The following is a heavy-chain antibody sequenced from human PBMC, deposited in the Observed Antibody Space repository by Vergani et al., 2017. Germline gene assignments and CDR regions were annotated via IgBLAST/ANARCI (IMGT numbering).Heavy chain of an antibody. D-gene: IGHD3-22*01. Sequence: QVQLVQSGSELKKPGASVKVSCKASGYTFTSYAMNWVRQAPGQGLEWMGWINTNTGNPTYAQGFTGRFVFSLDTSVSTAYLQISSLKAEDTAVYYCAREVAEYYDSSGPKGGWFDPWGQGTLVTVSS. CDR3: AREVAEYYDSSGPKGGWFDP. CDR2: INTNTGNP. CDR1: GYTFTSYA. V-gene: IGHV7-4-1*02. J-gene: IGHJ5*02.